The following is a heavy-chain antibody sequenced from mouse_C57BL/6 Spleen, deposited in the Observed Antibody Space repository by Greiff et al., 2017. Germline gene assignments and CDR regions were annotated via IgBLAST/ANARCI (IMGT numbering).Heavy chain of an antibody. D-gene: IGHD1-1*01. J-gene: IGHJ1*03. CDR1: GYTFTSYG. V-gene: IGHV1-81*01. CDR2: IYPRSGNT. CDR3: ARLPPYGSSPNWYFDV. Sequence: QVQLKQSGAELARPGASVKLSCKASGYTFTSYGISWVKQRTGQGLEWIGEIYPRSGNTYYNEKFKGKATLTADKSSSTAYMELRSLTSEDSAVYVCARLPPYGSSPNWYFDVWGTGTTVTVSS.